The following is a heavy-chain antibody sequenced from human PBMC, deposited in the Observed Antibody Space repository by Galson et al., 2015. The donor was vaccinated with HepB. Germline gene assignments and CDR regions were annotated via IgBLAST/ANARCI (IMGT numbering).Heavy chain of an antibody. CDR2: IKQDGSDI. J-gene: IGHJ1*01. D-gene: IGHD3-22*01. V-gene: IGHV3-7*03. CDR1: RFTLTTLW. Sequence: SLRLSCAGSRFTLTTLWMARVRQAPGKGLEWVANIKQDGSDIRYLDSVKGRFTISRDSGDNLLYLQMNSLRVEDTAVYYCAGGPGWLVTEWGQCTMVTVSS. CDR3: AGGPGWLVTE.